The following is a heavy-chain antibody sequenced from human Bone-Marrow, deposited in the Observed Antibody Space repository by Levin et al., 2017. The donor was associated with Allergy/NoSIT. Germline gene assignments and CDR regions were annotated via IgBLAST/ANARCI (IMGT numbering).Heavy chain of an antibody. CDR2: IRQEGNYK. CDR1: GFSFRGYV. D-gene: IGHD1-1*01. V-gene: IGHV3-7*01. J-gene: IGHJ3*02. Sequence: GGSLRLSCAASGFSFRGYVMGWVRQAPGKGLEWVAYIRQEGNYKYYVDSVKGRFTISRDNANFSLYLQMNSLTAEDTAMYYCARWNFAFDIWGQGTKVTVSS. CDR3: ARWNFAFDI.